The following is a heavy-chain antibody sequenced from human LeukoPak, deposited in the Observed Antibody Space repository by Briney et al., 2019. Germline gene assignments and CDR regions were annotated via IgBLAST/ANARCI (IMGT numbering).Heavy chain of an antibody. J-gene: IGHJ4*02. D-gene: IGHD2-21*01. CDR3: ATGSIVYDY. CDR1: GHTLTEFS. CDR2: FDPERGET. V-gene: IGHV1-24*01. Sequence: ASVKVSCKVSGHTLTEFSMEWVRQAPGKGLEWMGDFDPERGETIYAQKFQGRITMTEDTSTDTAYMELSSLTSEDTAVYYCATGSIVYDYWGQGTLVTVSS.